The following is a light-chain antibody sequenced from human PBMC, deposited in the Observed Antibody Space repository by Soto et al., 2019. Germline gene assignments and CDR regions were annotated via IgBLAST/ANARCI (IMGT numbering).Light chain of an antibody. CDR2: NTN. J-gene: IGLJ3*02. CDR3: MLYMDSGRV. V-gene: IGLV8-61*01. CDR1: SGSVSTNYY. Sequence: QAVVNQEPSFSVSPGGTVTLTCGLTSGSVSTNYYPSWYQQTPGQAPRTLIYNTNTRSSGVPDRFSGSILGDKAALTITGARADYECDYYCMLYMDSGRVFVGGTKLTVL.